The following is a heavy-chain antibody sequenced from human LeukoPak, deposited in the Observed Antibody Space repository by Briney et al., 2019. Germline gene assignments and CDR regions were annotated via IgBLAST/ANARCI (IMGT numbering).Heavy chain of an antibody. J-gene: IGHJ4*02. CDR3: ARAQRGATTPFDY. V-gene: IGHV1-69*13. CDR1: GGTFSSYA. D-gene: IGHD1-26*01. CDR2: IIPIFGTA. Sequence: SVKVSCKASGGTFSSYAISWVRQAPGQGLEWMGGIIPIFGTANYAQKFQGRATITADESTSTAYMELSSLRSEDTAVYYCARAQRGATTPFDYWGQGTLVTVSS.